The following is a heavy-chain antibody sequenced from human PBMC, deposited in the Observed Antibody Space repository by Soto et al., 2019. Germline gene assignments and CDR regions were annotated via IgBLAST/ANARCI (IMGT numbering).Heavy chain of an antibody. CDR2: IIPIFGTA. CDR3: ARDKRYSSGCLDY. J-gene: IGHJ4*02. V-gene: IGHV1-69*13. D-gene: IGHD6-19*01. CDR1: GGTFSSYA. Sequence: VASVKVSCKASGGTFSSYAISWVRQAPGQGLEWMGGIIPIFGTANYAQKFQGRVTITADESTSTAYMELSSLRSEDTAVYYCARDKRYSSGCLDYWGQGTLVTVSS.